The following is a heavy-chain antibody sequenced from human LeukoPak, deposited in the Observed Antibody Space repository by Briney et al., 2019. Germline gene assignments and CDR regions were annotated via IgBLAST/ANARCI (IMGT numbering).Heavy chain of an antibody. CDR1: GFTFSEYW. D-gene: IGHD5-18*01. CDR3: ARDGYLDY. J-gene: IGHJ4*02. CDR2: IKRDGSDK. V-gene: IGHV3-7*05. Sequence: TGGSLRLSCAASGFTFSEYWMAWVRQAPGRGLEWVAHIKRDGSDKNYVDPVKGRFTISRDNAKNSVYLQMNSLRAEDTATYYCARDGYLDYWGQGTLVTVSS.